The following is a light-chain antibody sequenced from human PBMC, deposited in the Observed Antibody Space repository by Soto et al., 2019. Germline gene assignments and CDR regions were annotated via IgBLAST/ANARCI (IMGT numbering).Light chain of an antibody. V-gene: IGKV3-20*01. CDR1: QSVSSSY. CDR3: QQYGSSPPTT. J-gene: IGKJ1*01. Sequence: EIVLMQSPGTLSLSPGERATLSCRASQSVSSSYLAWYQQKPGQAPRLLIHGASSRATGIPDRFSGSGSGTDFTLTISRLEPEDFAVYYCQQYGSSPPTTFGQGTKVDIK. CDR2: GAS.